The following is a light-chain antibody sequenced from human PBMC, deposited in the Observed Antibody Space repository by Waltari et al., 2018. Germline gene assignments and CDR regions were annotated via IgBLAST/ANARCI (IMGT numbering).Light chain of an antibody. CDR1: QSISSW. J-gene: IGKJ3*01. Sequence: DIQMTQSPSTLSASVGDRFTITCRASQSISSWLAWYQQKPGKAPKLLIYKASSLESGVPSRFSGSGSGTEFTLTISSLQPDDFATYYCQQYNNYPFTFGPGTKVDIK. V-gene: IGKV1-5*03. CDR2: KAS. CDR3: QQYNNYPFT.